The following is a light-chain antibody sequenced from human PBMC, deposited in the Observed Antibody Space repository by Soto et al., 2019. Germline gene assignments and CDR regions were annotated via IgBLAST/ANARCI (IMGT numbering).Light chain of an antibody. Sequence: QSALTQPASVSASPGQSITISCTGTSSDVGSYNLVSWYQQHPGKAPKLMIYEGSKRPSGVSNRFSGSKSGNTASLTISGLQAEDEADYYCCSYAGSSTRVVFGGGTKLTVL. CDR3: CSYAGSSTRVV. J-gene: IGLJ2*01. CDR2: EGS. CDR1: SSDVGSYNL. V-gene: IGLV2-23*01.